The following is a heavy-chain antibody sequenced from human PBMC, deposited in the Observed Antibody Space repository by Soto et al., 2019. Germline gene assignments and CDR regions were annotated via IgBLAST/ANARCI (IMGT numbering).Heavy chain of an antibody. J-gene: IGHJ4*02. D-gene: IGHD6-13*01. CDR2: IYPGDYET. CDR3: ARSPRSSPYFDY. Sequence: GESLKISCQCSGYTFSNFWIAWVRQLPGKGLEWMGIIYPGDYETRYSPSFHGKVTISADRSIGTASLQWSSLDASDSAFYFCARSPRSSPYFDYWGQGALVTVSS. CDR1: GYTFSNFW. V-gene: IGHV5-51*01.